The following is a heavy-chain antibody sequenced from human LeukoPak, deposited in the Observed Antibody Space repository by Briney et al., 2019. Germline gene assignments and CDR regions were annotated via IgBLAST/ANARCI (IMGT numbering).Heavy chain of an antibody. CDR3: ARVHYSSSWYEFRYFDY. CDR1: GGSISSGSYY. J-gene: IGHJ4*02. CDR2: IYTSGST. D-gene: IGHD6-13*01. Sequence: SQTLSLPCTVSGGSISSGSYYWSWIRPPAGKGLEWIGRIYTSGSTNYNPSLKSRVTISVDTSKNQFSLKLSSVTAADTAVYYCARVHYSSSWYEFRYFDYWGQGTLVTVSS. V-gene: IGHV4-61*02.